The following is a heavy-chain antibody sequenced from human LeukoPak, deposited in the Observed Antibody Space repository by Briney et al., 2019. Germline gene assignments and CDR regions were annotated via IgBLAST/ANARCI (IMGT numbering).Heavy chain of an antibody. CDR3: VRLGGSSSVDH. V-gene: IGHV3-74*01. J-gene: IGHJ4*02. CDR2: IDTDGTSS. CDR1: EFSFSRYW. D-gene: IGHD6-13*01. Sequence: GGSLRLSCAASEFSFSRYWMHWVRQPPGKGLEWVARIDTDGTSSAFADSVKGRFSISRDNAKYTLYLQMDSLRDDDTAVYYCVRLGGSSSVDHWGQGTLVTVSS.